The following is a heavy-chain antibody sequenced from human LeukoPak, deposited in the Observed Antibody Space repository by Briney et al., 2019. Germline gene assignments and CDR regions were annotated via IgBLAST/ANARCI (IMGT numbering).Heavy chain of an antibody. CDR3: ARDERRYQLGH. CDR2: ISSSSSYI. CDR1: GFSFSNYN. J-gene: IGHJ4*02. D-gene: IGHD2-2*01. V-gene: IGHV3-21*01. Sequence: PGGSLRLSCAASGFSFSNYNMNWVRQAPGKGLEWVSSISSSSSYIYYADSVKGRFTISRDNAKNSLYLQMNSLRAEDTAVYYCARDERRYQLGHWGQGTLVTVSS.